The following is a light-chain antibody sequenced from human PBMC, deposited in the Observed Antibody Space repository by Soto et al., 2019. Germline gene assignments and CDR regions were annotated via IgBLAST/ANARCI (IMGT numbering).Light chain of an antibody. CDR3: QSYDRSLSGVV. J-gene: IGLJ2*01. Sequence: QPVLTQPPSLSGAPGQRVTISCTGSSSNIGADSDVFWYQQLPGTAPKLLIFGDNIRASGVPDRFSGSKSGTSASLAITGLQAEDEADYYCQSYDRSLSGVVFGGGTQLTVL. V-gene: IGLV1-40*01. CDR2: GDN. CDR1: SSNIGADSD.